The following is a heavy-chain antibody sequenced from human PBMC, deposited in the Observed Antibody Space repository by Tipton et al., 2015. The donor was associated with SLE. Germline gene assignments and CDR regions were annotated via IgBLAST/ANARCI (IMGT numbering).Heavy chain of an antibody. J-gene: IGHJ4*02. CDR1: GGSISSSSYY. V-gene: IGHV4-39*01. Sequence: TLSLTCTVSGGSISSSSYYWGWIRQPPGKGLEWIGTIYYSGSTYYNPSLRSRLTISVDTSKNQFSLKLSSVTAADTAVYYCARLGYYERGGGVWGQGSLVTVSS. CDR2: IYYSGST. CDR3: ARLGYYERGGGV. D-gene: IGHD3-10*02.